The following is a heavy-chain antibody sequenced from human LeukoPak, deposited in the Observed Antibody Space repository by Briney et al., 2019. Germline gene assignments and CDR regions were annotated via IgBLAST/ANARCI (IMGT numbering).Heavy chain of an antibody. CDR3: ARDGSGWYKLDY. D-gene: IGHD6-13*01. J-gene: IGHJ4*02. CDR1: GFTFSSYA. CDR2: IKQDGSEK. Sequence: GGSLRLSCAASGFTFSSYAMHWVRQAPGKGLEWVANIKQDGSEKYYVDSVKGRFTISRDNAKNSLYLQMNSLRAEDTAVYYCARDGSGWYKLDYWGQGTLVTVSS. V-gene: IGHV3-7*03.